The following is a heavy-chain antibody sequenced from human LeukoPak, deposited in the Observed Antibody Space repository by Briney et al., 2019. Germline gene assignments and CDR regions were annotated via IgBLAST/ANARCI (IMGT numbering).Heavy chain of an antibody. CDR1: GFTFSSYA. D-gene: IGHD6-13*01. J-gene: IGHJ4*02. Sequence: PGGSLRLSCAASGFTFSSYAMSWVRQAPGKGLEWVSAISGSGGSTYYADSVKGRFTISRDNSKNTLYLQMNSLRAEDTAVYYCAKDAALMGSSWYSAFDYWGQGTLVTVSS. CDR3: AKDAALMGSSWYSAFDY. V-gene: IGHV3-23*01. CDR2: ISGSGGST.